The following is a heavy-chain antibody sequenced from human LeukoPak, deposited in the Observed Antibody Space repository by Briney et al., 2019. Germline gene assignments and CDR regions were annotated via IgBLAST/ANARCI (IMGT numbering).Heavy chain of an antibody. CDR2: ISSGSSTI. D-gene: IGHD3-22*01. V-gene: IGHV3-48*04. CDR3: AREDDSSGYNFDY. Sequence: GGSLRLSCAASGFPFSSYAMNWVRQAPGKGLEWVSYISSGSSTIYYADSVRGRFTISRDNAKNSLYLQMNSLRAEDTAVYYCAREDDSSGYNFDYWGQGTLVTVSS. J-gene: IGHJ4*02. CDR1: GFPFSSYA.